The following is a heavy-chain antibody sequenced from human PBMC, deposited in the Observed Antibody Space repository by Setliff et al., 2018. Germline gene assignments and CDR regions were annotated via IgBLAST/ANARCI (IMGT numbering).Heavy chain of an antibody. CDR1: GGLIYDHW. J-gene: IGHJ4*02. V-gene: IGHV4-4*07. CDR2: VYSDGDT. CDR3: ARDYGPNDY. Sequence: KPSETLSLTCSVSGGLIYDHWWTWVRQPAGEEFQWIGRVYSDGDTEYNPSLKSRVTISVDTSNNQFSLHLTSVTAADTAVYFCARDYGPNDYWGQGSLVTVSS. D-gene: IGHD3-16*01.